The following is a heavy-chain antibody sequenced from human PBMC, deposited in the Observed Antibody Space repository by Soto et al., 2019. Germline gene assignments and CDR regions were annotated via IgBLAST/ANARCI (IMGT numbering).Heavy chain of an antibody. Sequence: QVQLVQSGAEVKKPGASVKVSCKASGYTFTSYGIIWVRQAPGQGLEWMGWISTCNSNTNYAQKLQGRVTVTTDTSTSTAYMELRSLRSDDTAVYYCARVPYGGSYRRTFDIWGQGTMVTVSS. CDR1: GYTFTSYG. CDR2: ISTCNSNT. CDR3: ARVPYGGSYRRTFDI. J-gene: IGHJ3*02. V-gene: IGHV1-18*01. D-gene: IGHD1-26*01.